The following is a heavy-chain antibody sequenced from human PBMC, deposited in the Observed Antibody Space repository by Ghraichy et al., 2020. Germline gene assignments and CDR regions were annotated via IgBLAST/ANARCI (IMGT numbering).Heavy chain of an antibody. V-gene: IGHV3-23*01. CDR1: GFTFSSYA. J-gene: IGHJ5*02. D-gene: IGHD3-3*01. Sequence: GGSLRLSCAGSGFTFSSYAMSWVRQAPGKGLEWVSAISGSGGSTYYTDSVKGRVTISRDNLKNTLYLQMSSLRAEDTAVYYCAKGSAGEVLRFLEWFPFDPWGQGTLLTVSS. CDR3: AKGSAGEVLRFLEWFPFDP. CDR2: ISGSGGST.